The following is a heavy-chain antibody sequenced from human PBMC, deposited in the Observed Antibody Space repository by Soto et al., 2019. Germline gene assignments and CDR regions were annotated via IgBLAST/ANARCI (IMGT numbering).Heavy chain of an antibody. Sequence: QITLKESGPTLVKPTQPLTLTCTFSVFSLSTSGVCLGWSRQPPGKALEWLALIYWDDDKRYSPSLKSRLTITKDTPKNQVVLTMTNMDPVDTATYYCAHSTMIHAFDIWGQGTMVTLSS. CDR2: IYWDDDK. CDR3: AHSTMIHAFDI. CDR1: VFSLSTSGVC. V-gene: IGHV2-5*02. J-gene: IGHJ3*02. D-gene: IGHD3-22*01.